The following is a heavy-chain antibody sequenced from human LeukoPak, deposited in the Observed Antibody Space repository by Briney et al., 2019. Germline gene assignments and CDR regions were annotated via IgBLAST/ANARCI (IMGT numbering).Heavy chain of an antibody. CDR1: GASISAYY. J-gene: IGHJ5*02. V-gene: IGHV4-4*07. Sequence: SETLSLTCTVSGASISAYYWSWIRQPAGKGLEWIGRIFASGTTNYNPSLKSRVTISIDTSKNQFSLKLSSVTAADTAVYYCARGGDGYKVDPWGQGTLVTVSS. CDR2: IFASGTT. CDR3: ARGGDGYKVDP. D-gene: IGHD5-24*01.